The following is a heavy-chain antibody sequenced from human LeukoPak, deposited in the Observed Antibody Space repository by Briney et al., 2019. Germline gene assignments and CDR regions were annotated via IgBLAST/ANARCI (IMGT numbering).Heavy chain of an antibody. CDR1: GASFSSYF. V-gene: IGHV4-59*01. CDR2: YYYSGGA. CDR3: ARDFGSRSD. J-gene: IGHJ4*02. Sequence: SSETLSLTCTVSGASFSSYFWTWIRQSPGEGLEWIGSYYYSGGATYNPSLKSRVAISIDTSKNQFSVTLTSVTAADTAIYYCARDFGSRSDWGQGTLVTVSS. D-gene: IGHD3-16*01.